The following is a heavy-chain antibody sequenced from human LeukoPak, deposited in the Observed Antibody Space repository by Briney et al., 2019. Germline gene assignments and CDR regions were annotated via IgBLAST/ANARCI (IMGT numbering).Heavy chain of an antibody. J-gene: IGHJ6*02. CDR2: ISASGGST. Sequence: PGGCLRLSCAASGFALSTSAMCWVRHVPGQGLEWVSGISASGGSTSYADSVRGRFTISRDNSKNTLYLQMNSLRVEDTAVYYCARVRLVGVLWGMDVWGQGTTVTVSS. CDR3: ARVRLVGVLWGMDV. CDR1: GFALSTSA. D-gene: IGHD1-26*01. V-gene: IGHV3-23*01.